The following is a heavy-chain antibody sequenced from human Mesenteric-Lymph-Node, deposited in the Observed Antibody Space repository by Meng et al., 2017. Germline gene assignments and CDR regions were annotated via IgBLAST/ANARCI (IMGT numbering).Heavy chain of an antibody. V-gene: IGHV1-69*06. Sequence: SVKVSCKASGGTFSSYAISWVRQAPGQGLEWMGGIIPIFGTANYAQKFQGRVTITADKSTSTAYMELSSLRSDDTAVYYCARVEDIVATTAAHWGQGTLVTVSS. CDR1: GGTFSSYA. D-gene: IGHD5-12*01. J-gene: IGHJ4*02. CDR2: IIPIFGTA. CDR3: ARVEDIVATTAAH.